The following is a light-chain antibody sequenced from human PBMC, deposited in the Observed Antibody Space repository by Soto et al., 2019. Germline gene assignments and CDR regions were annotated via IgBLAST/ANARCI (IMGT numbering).Light chain of an antibody. J-gene: IGLJ1*01. V-gene: IGLV2-14*01. Sequence: QSVLTQPASVSGSPGQSITISCTGTGSDVGGYDFVSWYRQYPGQAPKILIYEVTHRPSGVPGRFSGSKSGNTASLTISGLQADDEADYYCSSYTITSSPVFGPGTKVTVL. CDR3: SSYTITSSPV. CDR2: EVT. CDR1: GSDVGGYDF.